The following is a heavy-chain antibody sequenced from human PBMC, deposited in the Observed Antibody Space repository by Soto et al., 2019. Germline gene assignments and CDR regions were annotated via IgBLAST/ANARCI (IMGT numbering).Heavy chain of an antibody. V-gene: IGHV4-38-2*02. CDR1: GYSISSGYY. CDR3: ARDRGAGSGSYYILYGMDV. D-gene: IGHD3-10*01. CDR2: IYHSGST. Sequence: PSVTLSLTCAVSGYSISSGYYWGWIRQPPGKGLEWIGSIYHSGSTYYNPSLKSRVTISVDTSKNQFSLKLSSVTAADTAVYYCARDRGAGSGSYYILYGMDVWGQGTTVTVSS. J-gene: IGHJ6*02.